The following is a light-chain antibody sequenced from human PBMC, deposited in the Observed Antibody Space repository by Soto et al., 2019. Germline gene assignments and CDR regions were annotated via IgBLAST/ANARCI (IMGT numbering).Light chain of an antibody. V-gene: IGLV2-14*01. CDR3: ASYTTTHARV. CDR1: SSDVGGYDF. Sequence: QSVLTQPASVSGSPGQSITISCTGSSSDVGGYDFVSWYQHHPGKAPKLIIYDVNNRPSGLSNRFSGSKSGNTASLTISWLQTEDEGDYYCASYTTTHARVFGSGTKVTVL. J-gene: IGLJ1*01. CDR2: DVN.